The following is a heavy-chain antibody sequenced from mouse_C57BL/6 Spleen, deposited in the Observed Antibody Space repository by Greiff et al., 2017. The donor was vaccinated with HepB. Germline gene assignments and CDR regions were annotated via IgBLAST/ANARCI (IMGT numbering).Heavy chain of an antibody. CDR1: GFTFSSYA. CDR2: ISDGGSYT. CDR3: ARDHYYGNYFDY. D-gene: IGHD1-1*01. J-gene: IGHJ2*01. V-gene: IGHV5-4*01. Sequence: EVQVVESGGGLVKPGGSLKLSCAASGFTFSSYAMSWVRQTPEKRLEWVATISDGGSYTYYPDNVKGRFTISRDNAKNNLYLQMSHLKSEDTAMYYCARDHYYGNYFDYWGQGTTLTVSS.